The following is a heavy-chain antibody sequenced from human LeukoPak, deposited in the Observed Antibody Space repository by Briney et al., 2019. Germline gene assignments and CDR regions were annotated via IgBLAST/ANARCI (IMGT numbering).Heavy chain of an antibody. CDR1: GGSFSGYY. J-gene: IGHJ4*02. CDR2: INHSGST. Sequence: PSETLSLTCAVYGGSFSGYYWSWIRQPPGKGLEWIGEINHSGSTNYNPSLKSRVTISVDTSKNQFSLKLSSVTAADTAVYYCARGRDTAMVRAFDYWGQGTLVTVSS. V-gene: IGHV4-34*01. CDR3: ARGRDTAMVRAFDY. D-gene: IGHD5-18*01.